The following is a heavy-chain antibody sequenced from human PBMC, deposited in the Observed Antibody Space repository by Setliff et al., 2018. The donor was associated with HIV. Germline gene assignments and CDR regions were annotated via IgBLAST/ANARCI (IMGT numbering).Heavy chain of an antibody. CDR2: INPKSGGI. J-gene: IGHJ6*02. V-gene: IGHV1-2*06. D-gene: IGHD3-3*01. CDR1: GYTFTGHY. Sequence: ASVKVSCKASGYTFTGHYMHWVRQAPGQGLEWMGRINPKSGGINYAQKFQGRVTLTRDTSVSTAYMELSSATAADTAVYYCARRLQFLEFLHGVGGLDVWGQGTTVTVSS. CDR3: ARRLQFLEFLHGVGGLDV.